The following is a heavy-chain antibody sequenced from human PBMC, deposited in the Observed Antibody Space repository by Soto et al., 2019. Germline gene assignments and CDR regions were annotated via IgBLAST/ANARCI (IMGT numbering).Heavy chain of an antibody. CDR3: ARDRVAVVPNFYYYYYGMDV. V-gene: IGHV3-48*02. J-gene: IGHJ6*02. D-gene: IGHD2-2*01. Sequence: GESLKISCAASGFTFSSYSMNWVRQAPGKGLEWVSYISSSSSTIYYADSVKGRFTISRDNAKNSLYLQMNSLRDEDTAVYYCARDRVAVVPNFYYYYYGMDVWGQGTTVTVSS. CDR2: ISSSSSTI. CDR1: GFTFSSYS.